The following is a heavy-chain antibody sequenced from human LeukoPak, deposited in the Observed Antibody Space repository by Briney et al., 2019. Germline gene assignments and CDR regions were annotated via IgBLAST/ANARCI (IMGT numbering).Heavy chain of an antibody. CDR2: VYSSGYT. CDR1: GGSIGNYC. J-gene: IGHJ4*02. D-gene: IGHD3-3*01. Sequence: SETLSLTCTVSGGSIGNYCWSWIRQPPGKGLEWIGYVYSSGYTNYNPSLKSRVTISVDTSNNQFSLRLSSVTAADTAVYYCARLTRFVSGVLNPLDSWGQGTLVTVSS. CDR3: ARLTRFVSGVLNPLDS. V-gene: IGHV4-59*08.